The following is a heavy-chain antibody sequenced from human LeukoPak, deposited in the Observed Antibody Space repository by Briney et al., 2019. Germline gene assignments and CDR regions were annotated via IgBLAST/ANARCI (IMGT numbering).Heavy chain of an antibody. Sequence: GGSLRLSCAASGFTFSSYAMHWVRQAPGRGLEGVAFIRYDGSNKYYADSVKGRFTISRDNSKNTLYLQMNSLRAEDTAVYYCAKGSSIDERYFQHWGQGTLVIVSS. CDR2: IRYDGSNK. J-gene: IGHJ1*01. CDR1: GFTFSSYA. CDR3: AKGSSIDERYFQH. V-gene: IGHV3-30*02. D-gene: IGHD6-6*01.